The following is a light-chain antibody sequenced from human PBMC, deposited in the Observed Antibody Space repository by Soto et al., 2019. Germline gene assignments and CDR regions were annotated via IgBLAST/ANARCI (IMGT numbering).Light chain of an antibody. CDR2: GAS. CDR3: QQYGSSSPIT. V-gene: IGKV3-20*01. J-gene: IGKJ5*01. CDR1: QSVSSSY. Sequence: EIVLTQSPGTLSLSPGERATLYCRASQSVSSSYLAWYQQKPGQAPRLLIYGASSRATGIPDRFSGSGSGTDFTLTISRLEPEDFAVYYCQQYGSSSPITFGQGTRREIK.